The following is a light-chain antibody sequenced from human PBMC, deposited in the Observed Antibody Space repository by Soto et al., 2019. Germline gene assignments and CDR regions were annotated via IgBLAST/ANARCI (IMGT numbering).Light chain of an antibody. CDR3: QQGSNWPPGLT. CDR1: QSVSSY. V-gene: IGKV3-11*01. Sequence: EIVLTQSPATLSLSPGERATLSCRASQSVSSYLAWYQQTPGQAPRLLIYDASNRATGIPARFSGSGSGTDFTLTISSLEPEDFAVYYCQQGSNWPPGLTFGGGTKGDIK. J-gene: IGKJ4*01. CDR2: DAS.